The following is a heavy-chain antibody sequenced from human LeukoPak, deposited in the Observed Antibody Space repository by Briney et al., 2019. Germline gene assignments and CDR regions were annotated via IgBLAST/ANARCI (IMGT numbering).Heavy chain of an antibody. CDR2: ITGSSSYI. V-gene: IGHV3-21*01. CDR3: ARSGDYDY. Sequence: PGGSLRLSCAASGFTFSSYSMNWVRQAPGKGLEWVSSITGSSSYIYYADSVKRRFTISRDNAKNSLYLQMNSLRAEDTAVYYCARSGDYDYWGQGTLVTVSS. J-gene: IGHJ4*02. CDR1: GFTFSSYS. D-gene: IGHD4-17*01.